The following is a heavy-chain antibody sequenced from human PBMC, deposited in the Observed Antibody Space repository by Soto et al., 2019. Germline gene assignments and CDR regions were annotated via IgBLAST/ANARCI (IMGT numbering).Heavy chain of an antibody. D-gene: IGHD6-19*01. J-gene: IGHJ4*02. CDR1: GFTFESCA. CDR3: AKGKTSGWYYFDF. CDR2: ISGSGSST. Sequence: VQLLESGGGLVQPGGSLRLSCAASGFTFESCAMSWVRQAPGKGLEWVVGISGSGSSTHYAHSVEGRFTISRDNSKNTLYLQMNSLRADDTAVYYCAKGKTSGWYYFDFWGQGTLVTVSS. V-gene: IGHV3-23*01.